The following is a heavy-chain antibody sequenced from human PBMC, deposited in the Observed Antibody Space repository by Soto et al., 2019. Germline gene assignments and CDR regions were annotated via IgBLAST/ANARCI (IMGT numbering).Heavy chain of an antibody. CDR1: GGSVSSGSYY. D-gene: IGHD3-16*01. V-gene: IGHV4-61*01. CDR2: IYYSGST. J-gene: IGHJ4*02. CDR3: ARDRRFGLDY. Sequence: SETLSLTCTVSGGSVSSGSYYWSWIRQPPGKGLEWIGYIYYSGSTNYNPSLKSRVTISVDTSKNRFSLKLSSVTAADTAVYYCARDRRFGLDYWGQGTLVTVSS.